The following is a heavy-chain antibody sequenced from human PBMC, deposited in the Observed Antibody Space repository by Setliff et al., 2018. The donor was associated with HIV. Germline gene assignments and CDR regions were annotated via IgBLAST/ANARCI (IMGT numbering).Heavy chain of an antibody. Sequence: GASVKVSCKASGYTFTSYGMSWVRQAPGQGLEWMGWINTYTGNPTYAQGFTGRFVFSFDTSVSTAYLQISSLKAEDTAVYYCAARGEQLYYYGMDVWGQGTTVTVSS. D-gene: IGHD1-26*01. CDR3: AARGEQLYYYGMDV. J-gene: IGHJ6*02. V-gene: IGHV7-4-1*02. CDR2: INTYTGNP. CDR1: GYTFTSYG.